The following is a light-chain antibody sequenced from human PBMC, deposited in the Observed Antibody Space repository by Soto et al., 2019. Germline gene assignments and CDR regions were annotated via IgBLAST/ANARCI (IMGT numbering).Light chain of an antibody. Sequence: EIVMTQSPGTLSLSPVERATLSCRASQSVATNLAWYQQKPGQPPRLLIYGASTRATGIPARFSGSGSGTEFTLTISSLQSVDFAVYSCQQYNNWPWTFGQGTKVE. CDR3: QQYNNWPWT. V-gene: IGKV3-15*01. CDR2: GAS. CDR1: QSVATN. J-gene: IGKJ1*01.